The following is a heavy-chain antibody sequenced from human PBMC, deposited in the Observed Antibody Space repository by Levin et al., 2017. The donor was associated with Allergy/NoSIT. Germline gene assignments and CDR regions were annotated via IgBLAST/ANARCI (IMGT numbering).Heavy chain of an antibody. Sequence: PGGSLRLSCAASGFTFSSYAMHWVRQAPGKGLEWVAVISYDGGNQYFADSVKGRFTISRDNSLNTLYLQMNSLRAEDTAVYYCAQGDSVTYLACWGQGTLVTVSS. J-gene: IGHJ4*02. CDR1: GFTFSSYA. CDR2: ISYDGGNQ. V-gene: IGHV3-30*04. CDR3: AQGDSVTYLAC. D-gene: IGHD5/OR15-5a*01.